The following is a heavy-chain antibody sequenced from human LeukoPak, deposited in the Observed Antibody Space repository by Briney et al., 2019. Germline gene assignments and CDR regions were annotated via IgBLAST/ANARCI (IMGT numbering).Heavy chain of an antibody. J-gene: IGHJ4*02. D-gene: IGHD6-13*01. CDR1: WFTINTLG. CDR2: LIGGGDRT. CDR3: AKEGVGGAAGVSYHNDY. Sequence: GGSLRLSLSNSWFTINTLGVGRVPPGQGQGVEEVSYLIGGGDRTSYADSVKGRFTISRDNSKNTLYLQMNSLRAEDAAVYYCAKEGVGGAAGVSYHNDYWGLGTLVTVSS. V-gene: IGHV3-23*01.